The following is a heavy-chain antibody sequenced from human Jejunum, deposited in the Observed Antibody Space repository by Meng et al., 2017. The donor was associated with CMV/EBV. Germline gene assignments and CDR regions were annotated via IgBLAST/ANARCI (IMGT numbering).Heavy chain of an antibody. CDR1: GFILSSYS. CDR2: ISSSGSYI. CDR3: ARAGGIYDFLDV. Sequence: SGFILSSYSMIWVRQAPGKGLEWVSSISSSGSYIYYADSLKGRFTISRDNAKNSLYLQMNSLRVEDTAVYYCARAGGIYDFLDVWGQGTTVTVSS. D-gene: IGHD3-3*01. J-gene: IGHJ6*02. V-gene: IGHV3-21*01.